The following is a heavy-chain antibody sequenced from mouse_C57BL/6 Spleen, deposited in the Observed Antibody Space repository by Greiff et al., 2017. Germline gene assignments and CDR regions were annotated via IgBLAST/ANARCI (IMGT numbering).Heavy chain of an antibody. CDR1: GYPFTDHT. J-gene: IGHJ3*01. D-gene: IGHD2-14*01. Sequence: QVQLQQSDAELVKPGASVKISCQVSGYPFTDHTIHWLKQRPEQGLEWIGYIYPRDGSTKYNEKFKGMATLTADKSSSTAYMQLNSRTSEDSAVYFCARWGTTARGFADWGQGTLVTVSA. CDR3: ARWGTTARGFAD. CDR2: IYPRDGST. V-gene: IGHV1-78*01.